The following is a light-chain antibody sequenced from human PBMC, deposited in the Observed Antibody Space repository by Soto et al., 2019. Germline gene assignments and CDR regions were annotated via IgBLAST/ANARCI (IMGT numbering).Light chain of an antibody. V-gene: IGKV3-20*01. CDR2: GAS. Sequence: EIVLTQSPGTLSLSPGERATLSCRASQSVSSSYLAWYQHKPGQAPRLLIYGASSRATGIPDRFSGSGSGTDFTLTIAGLEPEDCAVYFCQQYGSSSWTFGQGTKVHVK. CDR3: QQYGSSSWT. J-gene: IGKJ1*01. CDR1: QSVSSSY.